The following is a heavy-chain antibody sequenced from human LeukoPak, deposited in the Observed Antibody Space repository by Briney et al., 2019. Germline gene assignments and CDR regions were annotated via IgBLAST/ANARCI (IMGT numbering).Heavy chain of an antibody. J-gene: IGHJ4*02. Sequence: QPGGSLRLSCAASGFTFSGYWMGWVRQAPGKGLEWVANIKQDGSEKYYVDSVKGRFTISRDNAKNSLYLQMNSLRAEDTAVYYCARDTGGGYSCYDCWGQGTLVTVSS. CDR3: ARDTGGGYSCYDC. D-gene: IGHD5-18*01. V-gene: IGHV3-7*01. CDR2: IKQDGSEK. CDR1: GFTFSGYW.